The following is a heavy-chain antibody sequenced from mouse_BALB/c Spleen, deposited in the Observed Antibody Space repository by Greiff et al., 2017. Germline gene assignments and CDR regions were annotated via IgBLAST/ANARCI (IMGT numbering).Heavy chain of an antibody. D-gene: IGHD2-1*01. CDR3: AREYGNYDY. CDR1: GFTFTDYY. Sequence: EVKLVESGGGLVQPGGSLRLSCATSGFTFTDYYMSWVRQPPGKALEWLGFIRNKANGYTTEYSASVKGRFTISRDNSQSILYLQMNTLRAEDSATYYCAREYGNYDYWGQGTSVTVSS. V-gene: IGHV7-3*02. CDR2: IRNKANGYTT. J-gene: IGHJ4*01.